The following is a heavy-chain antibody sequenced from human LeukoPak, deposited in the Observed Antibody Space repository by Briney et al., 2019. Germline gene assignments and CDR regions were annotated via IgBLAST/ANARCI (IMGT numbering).Heavy chain of an antibody. CDR2: IWYDGSNK. CDR3: ARDYYYDSSGYWDYYFDY. V-gene: IGHV3-33*01. J-gene: IGHJ4*02. CDR1: GFTFSRFG. D-gene: IGHD3-22*01. Sequence: GRSLRLSCAASGFTFSRFGMHWVRQAPGKGLEWVAVIWYDGSNKYYADSVKGRFTISRDNSKNTLYLEMNSLRAEDTAVYYCARDYYYDSSGYWDYYFDYWGQGTLVTVSS.